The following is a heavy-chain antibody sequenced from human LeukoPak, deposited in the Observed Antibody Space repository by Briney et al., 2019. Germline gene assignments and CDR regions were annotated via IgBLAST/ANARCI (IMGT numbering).Heavy chain of an antibody. Sequence: PGRSLRLSCAASGFTFSSYGMHWVRQAPGKGLEWVAVIWYDGSNKYYADSVKGRFTISRDNSKNTLYLQMNSLRAEDTAVYYCARGALMITFGGALDAFDIWGQGTMVTVSS. J-gene: IGHJ3*02. D-gene: IGHD3-16*01. CDR1: GFTFSSYG. V-gene: IGHV3-33*01. CDR3: ARGALMITFGGALDAFDI. CDR2: IWYDGSNK.